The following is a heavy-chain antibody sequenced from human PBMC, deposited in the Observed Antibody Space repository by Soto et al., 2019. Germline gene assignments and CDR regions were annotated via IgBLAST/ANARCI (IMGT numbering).Heavy chain of an antibody. CDR2: ISAYNGNT. V-gene: IGHV1-18*01. D-gene: IGHD6-19*01. Sequence: QVQLVQSGAEVKKPGASVKVSCKASGYTFTSYGISWVRQAPGQGLERMGWISAYNGNTNYAQKLQGRVTMTTVTSTSTAYMELRSLRSEDTAVYYCARDGGYSSGWREVGPFDYWGQGNLVTVAS. CDR3: ARDGGYSSGWREVGPFDY. CDR1: GYTFTSYG. J-gene: IGHJ4*02.